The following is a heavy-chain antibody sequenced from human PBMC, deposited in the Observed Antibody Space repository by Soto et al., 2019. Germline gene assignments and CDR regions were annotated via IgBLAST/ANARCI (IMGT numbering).Heavy chain of an antibody. CDR3: GRLEGLATISYYFDY. Sequence: PSETLSLTCAVYGLSFSDYYSILIRQPPGKGLEWIGEINHSGSTNYNPSLKSRVTISVDTSKNQFSLKLMSLSAADTAVYYCGRLEGLATISYYFDYWGQGDLVTVS. V-gene: IGHV4-34*01. D-gene: IGHD3-9*01. CDR2: INHSGST. CDR1: GLSFSDYY. J-gene: IGHJ4*02.